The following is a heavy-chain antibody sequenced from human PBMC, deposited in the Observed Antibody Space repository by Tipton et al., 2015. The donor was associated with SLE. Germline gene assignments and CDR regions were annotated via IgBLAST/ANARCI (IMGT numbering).Heavy chain of an antibody. V-gene: IGHV4-39*07. D-gene: IGHD2-15*01. CDR2: VYYTGNT. CDR3: VRDYGFCSGASCLSFDY. Sequence: TLSLTCTVSGGSISSSSYYWGWIRQPPGKGLEWVGTVYYTGNTFYNPSLKSRVTISVDTSKNQFSLKLRSVTAADTAVYYCVRDYGFCSGASCLSFDYWGQGTLVTVSS. CDR1: GGSISSSSYY. J-gene: IGHJ4*02.